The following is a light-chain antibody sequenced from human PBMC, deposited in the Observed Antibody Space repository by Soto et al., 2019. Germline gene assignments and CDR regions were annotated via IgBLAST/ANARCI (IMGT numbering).Light chain of an antibody. CDR1: QGISSY. CDR2: AAS. CDR3: QQYNKWPQWT. J-gene: IGKJ1*01. Sequence: AIRMTQSPSSFSASTGDRVTITCRSSQGISSYLAWYQQKPGKAPKLLIYAASTLQSGVPSRFSGSGSGTEFTLTISSLQSEDFAVYYCQQYNKWPQWTFGQGTKVDIK. V-gene: IGKV1-8*01.